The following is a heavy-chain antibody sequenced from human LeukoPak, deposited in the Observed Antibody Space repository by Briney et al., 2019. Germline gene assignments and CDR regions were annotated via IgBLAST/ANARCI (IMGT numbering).Heavy chain of an antibody. CDR3: TTVPNYKANDAFDI. CDR1: GFTFSNAW. CDR2: IKSKTDGGTT. D-gene: IGHD4/OR15-4a*01. Sequence: KSGGSLRLSCAASGFTFSNAWMSWVRQAPGKGLEWVGRIKSKTDGGTTDYAAPVKGRFTISRDDSKNTLYLQMNSLKTEDTAVYYCTTVPNYKANDAFDIWRQGTMVTVST. J-gene: IGHJ3*02. V-gene: IGHV3-15*01.